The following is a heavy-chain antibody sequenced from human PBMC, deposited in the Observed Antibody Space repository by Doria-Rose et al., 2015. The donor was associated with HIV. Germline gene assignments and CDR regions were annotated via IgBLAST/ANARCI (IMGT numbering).Heavy chain of an antibody. CDR3: ARVLSGTYDY. V-gene: IGHV4-59*01. D-gene: IGHD1-26*01. CDR2: IFYTGST. J-gene: IGHJ4*02. CDR1: GGSISHYY. Sequence: QVQLQESGPGLVKPSETLSLTCSVSGGSISHYYWSWIRQPPGKGLEYIGDIFYTGSTNYSPSLKSRVSISIDTSKTKFSLRLSFVTAADTAVYYCARVLSGTYDYWGQGTLVTVSS.